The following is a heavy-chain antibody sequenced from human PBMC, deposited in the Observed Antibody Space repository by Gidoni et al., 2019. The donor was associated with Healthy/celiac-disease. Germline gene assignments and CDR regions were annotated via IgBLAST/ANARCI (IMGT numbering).Heavy chain of an antibody. J-gene: IGHJ6*02. V-gene: IGHV3-48*02. CDR2: ISSSSSTI. D-gene: IGHD1-26*01. CDR1: GFTFSSYS. Sequence: EVQLVESGGGLVQPGGSLRLSCAASGFTFSSYSMNWVRQAPGKGLEWVSYISSSSSTIYYADSVKGRFTISRDNAKNSLYLQMNSLRDEDTAVYYCARDLIVGAISYRYYYGMDVWGQGTTVTVSS. CDR3: ARDLIVGAISYRYYYGMDV.